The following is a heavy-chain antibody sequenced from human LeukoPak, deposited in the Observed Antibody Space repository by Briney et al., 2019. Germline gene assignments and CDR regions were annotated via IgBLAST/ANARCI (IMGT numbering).Heavy chain of an antibody. D-gene: IGHD2-2*02. J-gene: IGHJ6*02. CDR3: ARDLRSPSYCSSTSCYRGHGMDV. V-gene: IGHV3-11*01. Sequence: PGRSLRLSCAASGFTFSDYYMSWIRQAPGKGLEWVSYISSSGSTIYYADSVKGRFTISRDNVKNSLYLQMNSLRAEDTAVYYCARDLRSPSYCSSTSCYRGHGMDVWGQGTTVTV. CDR2: ISSSGSTI. CDR1: GFTFSDYY.